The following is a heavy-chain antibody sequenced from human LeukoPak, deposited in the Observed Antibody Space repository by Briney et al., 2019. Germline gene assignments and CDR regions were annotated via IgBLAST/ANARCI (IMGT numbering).Heavy chain of an antibody. V-gene: IGHV1-2*02. CDR1: GNSLTPYY. CDR3: ARGGGTAHFDY. Sequence: GASVKVSCKASGNSLTPYYMHWVRQAPGQGVEWMGWTNPNNGVTHYAQNFQGRVTMTRYTSISTAYMELTSLKSDDTAVYYCARGGGTAHFDYWGQGTLVIVSS. CDR2: TNPNNGVT. J-gene: IGHJ4*02. D-gene: IGHD2-15*01.